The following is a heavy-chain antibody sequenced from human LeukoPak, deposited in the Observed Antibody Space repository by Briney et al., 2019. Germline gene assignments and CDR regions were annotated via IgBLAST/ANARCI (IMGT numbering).Heavy chain of an antibody. CDR3: AKAMGSRSGYAIDY. D-gene: IGHD5-12*01. CDR1: GFTFDDYA. Sequence: GGSLRLSCAASGFTFDDYAMHWVRQAPGKGLGWVSGISWNSGSIGYADSVKGRFTISRDNAKNSLYLQMNGLRAEDTALYYCAKAMGSRSGYAIDYWGQGTLVTVSS. CDR2: ISWNSGSI. J-gene: IGHJ4*02. V-gene: IGHV3-9*01.